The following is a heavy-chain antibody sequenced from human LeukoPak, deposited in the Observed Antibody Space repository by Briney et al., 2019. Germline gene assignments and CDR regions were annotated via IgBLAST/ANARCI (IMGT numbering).Heavy chain of an antibody. CDR3: ARVIGYCSSTSCFGYFDY. CDR1: GGSISSYY. D-gene: IGHD2-2*01. CDR2: IYYSGST. J-gene: IGHJ4*02. V-gene: IGHV4-59*08. Sequence: PSETLSLTCTVSGGSISSYYWSWIRQPPGEGLEWVGYIYYSGSTNYNPSLKSRVTTSVDTSKNQLSLKLSSVTAADTAVYYCARVIGYCSSTSCFGYFDYWGQGTLVTVSS.